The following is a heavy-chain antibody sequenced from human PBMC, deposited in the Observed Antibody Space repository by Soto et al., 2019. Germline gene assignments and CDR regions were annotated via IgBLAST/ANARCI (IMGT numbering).Heavy chain of an antibody. CDR3: AIRIFGVEY. CDR2: ISGTSPST. V-gene: IGHV3-23*01. Sequence: EVQLLESGGGLVQPGGSLRLSCAASGFTCSAYAMSWVRQAPGKGLEWVSDISGTSPSTYYADSVQGRFTISRDSSRKTLFLQMNTLRAEDTAVYFCAIRIFGVEYWGQGTQVTVSS. CDR1: GFTCSAYA. J-gene: IGHJ4*02. D-gene: IGHD3-3*01.